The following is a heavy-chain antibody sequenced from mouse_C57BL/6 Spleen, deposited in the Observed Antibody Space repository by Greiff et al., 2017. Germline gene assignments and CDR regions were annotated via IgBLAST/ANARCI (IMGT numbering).Heavy chain of an antibody. J-gene: IGHJ4*01. CDR1: GYSFTGYY. V-gene: IGHV1-42*01. Sequence: EVQLQQSGPELVKPGASVKISCKASGYSFTGYYMNWVKQSPAKSLEWIGEINPSTGGTTYNQKFKAKATLTVDKSSSTAYMQLKSLTSEDSAVYYCARKDGSSYVGYAMDYWGQGTSVTVSS. CDR3: ARKDGSSYVGYAMDY. CDR2: INPSTGGT. D-gene: IGHD1-1*01.